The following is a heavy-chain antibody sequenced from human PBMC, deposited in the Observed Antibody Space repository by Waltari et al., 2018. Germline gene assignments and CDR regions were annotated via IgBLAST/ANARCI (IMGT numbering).Heavy chain of an antibody. CDR3: ARLQWLEPNAFDI. Sequence: EVQLVESGGGLAQPGGSLKLSCAASGFTFSSYWMSWVRQAPGKGLEWVANIKQDGSEKYYVDSVKGRFTISRDNAKNSLYLQMNSLRAEDTAVYYCARLQWLEPNAFDIWGQGTMVTVSS. D-gene: IGHD6-19*01. CDR2: IKQDGSEK. CDR1: GFTFSSYW. V-gene: IGHV3-7*01. J-gene: IGHJ3*02.